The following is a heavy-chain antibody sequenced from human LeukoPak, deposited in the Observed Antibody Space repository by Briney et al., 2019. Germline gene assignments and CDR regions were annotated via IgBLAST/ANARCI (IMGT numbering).Heavy chain of an antibody. CDR3: AREQTGDQNFDY. CDR1: EDSVSSNSAA. J-gene: IGHJ4*02. D-gene: IGHD7-27*01. V-gene: IGHV6-1*01. Sequence: SQTLSLTCAISEDSVSSNSAAWIWIRQSPSRGLEWLGRTYYRSKWYNNYAVSVKSRISIKPDTSKNQFSLQLKSVTPEDTAVYYCAREQTGDQNFDYWGQGTLVTVSS. CDR2: TYYRSKWYN.